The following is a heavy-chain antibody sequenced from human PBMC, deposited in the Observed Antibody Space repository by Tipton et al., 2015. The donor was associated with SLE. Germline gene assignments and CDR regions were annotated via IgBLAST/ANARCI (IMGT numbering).Heavy chain of an antibody. D-gene: IGHD2-15*01. CDR1: GGSISDSNW. J-gene: IGHJ3*02. V-gene: IGHV4-4*02. CDR3: ARGEDIVVAVDAFDI. Sequence: TLSLTCAVSGGSISDSNWWSWVRQPPGKGLEWIGYVYYTGTTNSNPSLKSRTTISVDTSRNQFSLNLTSVTAADTAMYYCARGEDIVVAVDAFDIWGQGTMVTVSS. CDR2: VYYTGTT.